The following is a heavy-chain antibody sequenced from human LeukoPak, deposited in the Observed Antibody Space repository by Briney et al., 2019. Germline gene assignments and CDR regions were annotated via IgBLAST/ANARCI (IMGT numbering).Heavy chain of an antibody. Sequence: GASVKVSCKASGYTFTSYDINWVRQATGLGLEWMGWMNPNSGNTGYAQKFQGRVTMTRNTSISTAYMELSSLRSEDTAVYYCARGYSIHYYYYYMDVWGKGTTVTVSS. CDR3: ARGYSIHYYYYYMDV. CDR2: MNPNSGNT. V-gene: IGHV1-8*01. J-gene: IGHJ6*03. CDR1: GYTFTSYD. D-gene: IGHD1-26*01.